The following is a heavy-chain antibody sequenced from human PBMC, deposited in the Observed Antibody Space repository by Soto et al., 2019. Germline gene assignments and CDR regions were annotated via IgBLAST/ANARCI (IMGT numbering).Heavy chain of an antibody. Sequence: EMQLVESGGGLVQPGGSLRLSCVASGFTFSNYWMHWVRQDPGMGLVWVSSIRSDGTATQYADLVNGRFTVSRDNTKNTLYLQMTSLRAEDTAVYYCAKDLSWGQCDYWGQGTLVTVSS. V-gene: IGHV3-74*01. J-gene: IGHJ4*02. CDR3: AKDLSWGQCDY. D-gene: IGHD3-16*01. CDR2: IRSDGTAT. CDR1: GFTFSNYW.